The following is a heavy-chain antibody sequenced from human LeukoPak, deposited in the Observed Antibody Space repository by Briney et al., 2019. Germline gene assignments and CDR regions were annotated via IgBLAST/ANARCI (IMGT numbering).Heavy chain of an antibody. CDR2: INQDESKT. CDR1: GFTFSTSW. V-gene: IGHV3-7*05. D-gene: IGHD6-6*01. CDR3: AREYSSSARDY. J-gene: IGHJ4*02. Sequence: GESLRLSCAASGFTFSTSWTSWVRQAPGKGLEWVATINQDESKTYYVDSVRGRFTISRDNAKNSLYLQMNSLRADDTAVYFCAREYSSSARDYWGQGTLVTVLS.